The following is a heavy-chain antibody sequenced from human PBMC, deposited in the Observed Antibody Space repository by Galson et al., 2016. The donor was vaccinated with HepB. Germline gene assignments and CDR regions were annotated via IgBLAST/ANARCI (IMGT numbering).Heavy chain of an antibody. CDR1: GFTFSSYS. Sequence: SLRLSCAASGFTFSSYSMNWVRQAPGKGLEWVSYISSSSSTIYYADSVKGRFTISRDNAKNSLYLQINSLRAEDTAVYYCARDGGYSDLWGQGTLVTVSS. CDR3: ARDGGYSDL. D-gene: IGHD3-16*01. J-gene: IGHJ4*03. V-gene: IGHV3-48*04. CDR2: ISSSSSTI.